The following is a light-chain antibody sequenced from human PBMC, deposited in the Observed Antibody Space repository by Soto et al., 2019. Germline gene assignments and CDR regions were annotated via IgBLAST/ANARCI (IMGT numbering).Light chain of an antibody. V-gene: IGLV2-8*01. CDR1: SSDVGGYNY. Sequence: QSALTQPPSASGSPGQSVTVSRTGTSSDVGGYNYVSWYQHHPGKAPQVMIYEVSKRPSGVPDRFSGSKSGNTASLTVSGLQAEDEADYYFSSYARSNNGVFGGGTKLTVL. J-gene: IGLJ3*02. CDR2: EVS. CDR3: SSYARSNNGV.